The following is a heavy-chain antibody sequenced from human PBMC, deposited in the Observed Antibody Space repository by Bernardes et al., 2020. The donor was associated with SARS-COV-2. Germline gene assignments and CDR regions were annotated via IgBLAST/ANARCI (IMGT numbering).Heavy chain of an antibody. CDR3: ARERGDDYVWGSYRKRYYYYYYGMDV. J-gene: IGHJ6*02. D-gene: IGHD3-16*02. Sequence: ASVKVSCKASGYTFTSYGISWVRQAPGQGLEWMGWISAYNGNTNYAQKLQGRVTMTTDTSTSTAYMELRSLRSDDTAVYYCARERGDDYVWGSYRKRYYYYYYGMDVWGQGTTVTVSS. CDR2: ISAYNGNT. CDR1: GYTFTSYG. V-gene: IGHV1-18*01.